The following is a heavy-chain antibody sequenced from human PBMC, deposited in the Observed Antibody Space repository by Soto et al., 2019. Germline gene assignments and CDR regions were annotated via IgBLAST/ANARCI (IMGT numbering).Heavy chain of an antibody. J-gene: IGHJ6*02. CDR3: AIVRCSSTRCYTTPGYYYHGTVV. CDR1: GFTFSSYS. V-gene: IGHV3-21*01. D-gene: IGHD2-2*02. CDR2: ISSSSSYI. Sequence: PGGSLRLSCAASGFTFSSYSMNWVRQAPGKGLEWVSSISSSSSYIYYADSVKGRFTISRDNAKNSLYLQMNSLRAEDTAVYYCAIVRCSSTRCYTTPGYYYHGTVVSAPGTTVTVSS.